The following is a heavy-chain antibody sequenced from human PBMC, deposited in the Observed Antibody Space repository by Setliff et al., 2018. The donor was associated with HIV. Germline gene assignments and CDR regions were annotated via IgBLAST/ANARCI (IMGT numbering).Heavy chain of an antibody. CDR3: ARGQWGGYFDY. CDR2: GYYSGTT. D-gene: IGHD6-19*01. Sequence: SETLSLTCTVSGGSISAYYWNWIRQSPGKGLEWIGFGYYSGTTYYNPSLKSRVTISVDTSKNQFSLKLSSVTAADTAVYYCARGQWGGYFDYWGQGTLVTVSS. J-gene: IGHJ4*02. V-gene: IGHV4-59*12. CDR1: GGSISAYY.